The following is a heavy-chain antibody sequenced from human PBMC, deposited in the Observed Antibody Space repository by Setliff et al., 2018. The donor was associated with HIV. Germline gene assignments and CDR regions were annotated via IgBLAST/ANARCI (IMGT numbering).Heavy chain of an antibody. V-gene: IGHV4-34*01. CDR3: ARMDTSYRSFEY. CDR2: INRSVST. D-gene: IGHD5-18*01. CDR1: GGFFSAFY. Sequence: SETLSLTCSVYGGFFSAFYWSWIRQSPGKGLAWNGEINRSVSTNYNPSLKSRVTISIDTSKNQFSLGLSSVTAADTAMYYCARMDTSYRSFEYWGQGTLVTVSS. J-gene: IGHJ4*02.